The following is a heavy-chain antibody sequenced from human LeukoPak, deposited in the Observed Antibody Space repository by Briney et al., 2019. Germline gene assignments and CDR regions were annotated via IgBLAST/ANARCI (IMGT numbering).Heavy chain of an antibody. Sequence: PSETLSLTCTVSGGSLSSGSYYWSWIRQPAGKGLEWIGRIYTSGSTNYNPSLKSRVTISVDTSKNQFSLKLSSVTAADTAVYYCAGRSSWYSYMDVWGKGTTVTVSS. CDR1: GGSLSSGSYY. J-gene: IGHJ6*03. CDR2: IYTSGST. CDR3: AGRSSWYSYMDV. V-gene: IGHV4-61*02. D-gene: IGHD6-13*01.